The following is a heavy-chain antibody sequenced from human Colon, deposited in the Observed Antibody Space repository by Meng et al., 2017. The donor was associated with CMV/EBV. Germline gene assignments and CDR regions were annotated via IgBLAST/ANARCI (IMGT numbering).Heavy chain of an antibody. CDR2: VSSDGNTK. V-gene: IGHV3-30*03. J-gene: IGHJ4*02. D-gene: IGHD4/OR15-4a*01. CDR3: ARGSANYIGFDY. CDR1: GFTFSSHD. Sequence: SCAASGFTFSSHDMHWVRQAPGKGLEWVAAVSSDGNTKYYTDSVRGRFTISRDNSKNILYLQMNSLKTDDTALYYCARGSANYIGFDYWGQGTLVTVSS.